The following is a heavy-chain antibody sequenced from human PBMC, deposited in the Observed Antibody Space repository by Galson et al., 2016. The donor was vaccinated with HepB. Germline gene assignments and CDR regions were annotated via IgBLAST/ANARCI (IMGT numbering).Heavy chain of an antibody. J-gene: IGHJ4*02. V-gene: IGHV3-73*01. Sequence: SLRLSCAASGFTFGYSAMHWVRQASGKGLEWVGHVRSKANTFATTYGASVKGRFTISRDDLKNTAYLQMDSLKTEDTAMYYCARTYDISTYYLFDSWGQGPLVTVPS. CDR3: ARTYDISTYYLFDS. CDR2: VRSKANTFAT. D-gene: IGHD3-22*01. CDR1: GFTFGYSA.